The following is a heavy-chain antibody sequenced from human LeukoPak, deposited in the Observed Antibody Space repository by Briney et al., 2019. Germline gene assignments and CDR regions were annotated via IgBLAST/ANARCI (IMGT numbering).Heavy chain of an antibody. CDR2: IKSKTDGGTT. Sequence: PGQSRRLSCAASRLTFSNAWMSWVRHAPGKGREWVGRIKSKTDGGTTNYAAPVKGRFTISRDDSKNTLYLQMNSLKTEDTVVYYCTTDVIAVAGTFLDYWGQGTLVTVSS. V-gene: IGHV3-15*01. D-gene: IGHD6-19*01. CDR1: RLTFSNAW. J-gene: IGHJ4*02. CDR3: TTDVIAVAGTFLDY.